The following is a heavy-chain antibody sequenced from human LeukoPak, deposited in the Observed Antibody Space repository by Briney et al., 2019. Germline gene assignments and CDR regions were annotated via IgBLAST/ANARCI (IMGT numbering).Heavy chain of an antibody. V-gene: IGHV3-23*01. CDR2: ISTSGGST. Sequence: GSLRLSCAASGFTFSTYAMSWVRQAPEKGLEWVSAISTSGGSTYYADSVKGRFAISRDNSKNTLYLQMNSLRAEDTAVYYCARDAPAYFDYWGQGTLVTVSS. J-gene: IGHJ4*02. CDR1: GFTFSTYA. CDR3: ARDAPAYFDY.